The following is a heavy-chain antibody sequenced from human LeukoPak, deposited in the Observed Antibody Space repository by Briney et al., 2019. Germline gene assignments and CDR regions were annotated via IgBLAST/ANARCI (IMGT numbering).Heavy chain of an antibody. CDR3: ARDFNPRASANDY. J-gene: IGHJ4*02. V-gene: IGHV1-2*02. CDR2: INPNSGGT. Sequence: ASVKVSCKASGYTFTGYYMHWVRQAPGQGLEWMGWINPNSGGTNYAQKFQGRVTMTRDTSISTAYMELSRLRSDDTAVYYCARDFNPRASANDYWGQGTLVTVSS. CDR1: GYTFTGYY. D-gene: IGHD1-14*01.